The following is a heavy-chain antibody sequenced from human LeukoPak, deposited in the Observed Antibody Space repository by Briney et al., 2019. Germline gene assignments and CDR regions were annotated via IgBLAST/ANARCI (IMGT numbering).Heavy chain of an antibody. CDR1: GFTFSSYA. CDR2: ISGSGGST. J-gene: IGHJ6*03. D-gene: IGHD3-22*01. CDR3: ARDQSGYYLSYYYYYYMDV. V-gene: IGHV3-23*01. Sequence: PGGSLRLSCAASGFTFSSYAMNWVRQAPGKGLEWVSAISGSGGSTYYADSVKGRFTISRDNSKNTLYLQMNSPRAEDTALYYCARDQSGYYLSYYYYYYMDVWGRGTTVTVSS.